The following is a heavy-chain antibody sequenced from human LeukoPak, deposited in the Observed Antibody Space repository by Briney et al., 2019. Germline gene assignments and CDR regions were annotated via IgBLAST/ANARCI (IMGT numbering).Heavy chain of an antibody. CDR3: ARTTFASRFDP. CDR2: INHSGST. CDR1: GGSFSGYY. V-gene: IGHV4-34*01. J-gene: IGHJ5*02. Sequence: TSETLSLTCAAYGGSFSGYYWSWIRQPPGKGLEWIGEINHSGSTNYNPSLKSRVTISVDTSKNQFSLKLSSVTAADTAVYYCARTTFASRFDPWGQGTLVTVSS. D-gene: IGHD4-4*01.